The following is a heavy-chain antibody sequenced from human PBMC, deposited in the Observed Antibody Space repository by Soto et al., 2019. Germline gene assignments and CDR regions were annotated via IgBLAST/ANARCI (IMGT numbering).Heavy chain of an antibody. V-gene: IGHV1-69*06. Sequence: SVKVSCKASGGTFSSYAISWVRQAPGQGLEWMGGIIPIFGTANYAQKFQGRVTITADKSTSTAYMELSSLRSEDTAVYYCAREKVVPAAAGSYYYYGMDVWGQGTTVTVSS. CDR2: IIPIFGTA. CDR3: AREKVVPAAAGSYYYYGMDV. CDR1: GGTFSSYA. D-gene: IGHD2-2*01. J-gene: IGHJ6*02.